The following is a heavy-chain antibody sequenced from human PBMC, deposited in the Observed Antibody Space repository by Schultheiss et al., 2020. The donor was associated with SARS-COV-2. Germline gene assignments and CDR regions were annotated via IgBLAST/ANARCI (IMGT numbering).Heavy chain of an antibody. D-gene: IGHD6-19*01. CDR1: GFSLSTSGVG. V-gene: IGHV2-5*02. Sequence: SGPTLVKPTQTLTLTCTFSGFSLSTSGVGVGWIRQPPGKALEWLARIDWDDDKRYSPSLKSRLTITKDTSKNQVVLTMTNMDPVDTATYYCARQWLKDKAGYFDLWGRGTLVTVSS. J-gene: IGHJ2*01. CDR3: ARQWLKDKAGYFDL. CDR2: IDWDDDK.